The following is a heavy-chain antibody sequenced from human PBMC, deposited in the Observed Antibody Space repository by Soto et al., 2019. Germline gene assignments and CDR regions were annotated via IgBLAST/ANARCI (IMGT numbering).Heavy chain of an antibody. D-gene: IGHD2-21*01. CDR1: GTSISNYA. V-gene: IGHV3-23*01. CDR3: AITPNCGREGSAGGYWFFDI. J-gene: IGHJ2*01. Sequence: EVQLLESGGGLVQPGGSLRLSCAASGTSISNYAISWVRQAPGKGLGWVSAISGGGRSTDYADSVRGRFTISRDNSKNTLYLQINSLRAEDTAVYYCAITPNCGREGSAGGYWFFDIWGRGTLVTVS. CDR2: ISGGGRST.